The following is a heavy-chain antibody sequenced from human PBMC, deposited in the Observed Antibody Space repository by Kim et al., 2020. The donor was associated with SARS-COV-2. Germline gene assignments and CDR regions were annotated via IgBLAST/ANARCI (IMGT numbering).Heavy chain of an antibody. CDR1: GFTFSSYG. Sequence: GGSLRLSCAASGFTFSSYGMHWVRQAPGKGLEWVAVISYDGSNKYYADSVKGRFTISRDNSKNTLYLQMNSLRAEDTAVYYCAKGTLNGSVRFVLLWFGEFSGMDVWGQGTTVTVSS. V-gene: IGHV3-30*18. J-gene: IGHJ6*02. CDR2: ISYDGSNK. CDR3: AKGTLNGSVRFVLLWFGEFSGMDV. D-gene: IGHD3-10*01.